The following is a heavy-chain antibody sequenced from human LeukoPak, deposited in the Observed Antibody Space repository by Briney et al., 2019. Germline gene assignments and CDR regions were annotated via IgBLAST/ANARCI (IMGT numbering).Heavy chain of an antibody. CDR3: ALISPLDAFDI. CDR2: INHSGGT. V-gene: IGHV4-34*01. J-gene: IGHJ3*02. D-gene: IGHD2-15*01. CDR1: GGSFSGYY. Sequence: PSETLSLTCAVYGGSFSGYYWSWIRQSPGKGLRWIGEINHSGGTNYNPSLKSRVTISVDTSNNQFSLKLSSVTAADTAVYYCALISPLDAFDIWGQGTMVTVSS.